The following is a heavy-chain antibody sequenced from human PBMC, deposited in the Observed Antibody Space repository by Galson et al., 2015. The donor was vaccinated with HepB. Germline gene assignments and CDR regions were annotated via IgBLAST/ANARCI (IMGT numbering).Heavy chain of an antibody. D-gene: IGHD3-22*01. CDR2: IWYDGSNK. CDR3: ARDTVYYDSSGYYHDAFDI. V-gene: IGHV3-33*01. Sequence: SLRLSCAASGFTFSSYGMHWVRQAPGKGLEWVAVIWYDGSNKYYADSVKGRFTISRDNSKNTLYLQMNSLRAEDTAVYYCARDTVYYDSSGYYHDAFDIWGQGTMVTVSS. J-gene: IGHJ3*02. CDR1: GFTFSSYG.